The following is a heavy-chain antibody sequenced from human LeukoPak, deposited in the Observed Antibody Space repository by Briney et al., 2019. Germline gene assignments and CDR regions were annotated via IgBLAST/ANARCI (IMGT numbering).Heavy chain of an antibody. J-gene: IGHJ4*03. V-gene: IGHV3-11*01. CDR2: ISSSGSTI. CDR3: ARDWDYGSGSYYNGYFDY. Sequence: GGSLRLSCAASGFTFSDYYMRWIRQAPGKGLEWVSYISSSGSTIYYADSVKGRFTISRDNAKNSLYLQMNSLRAEDTAVYYCARDWDYGSGSYYNGYFDYWGQGTLVTVSS. D-gene: IGHD3-10*01. CDR1: GFTFSDYY.